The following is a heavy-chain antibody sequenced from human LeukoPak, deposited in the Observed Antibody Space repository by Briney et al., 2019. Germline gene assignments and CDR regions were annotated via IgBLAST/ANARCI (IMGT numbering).Heavy chain of an antibody. D-gene: IGHD6-19*01. V-gene: IGHV4-4*07. CDR1: GGSISSYY. CDR2: IYTSGST. Sequence: SETLSLTCTVSGGSISSYYWSWIRQPAGKGLEWIGRIYTSGSTNYNPSLKSRVTMSVDTSKNQFFLKLSSVTAADTAVYYCARDQVAGTMYYFDYWGQGTLVTVSS. J-gene: IGHJ4*02. CDR3: ARDQVAGTMYYFDY.